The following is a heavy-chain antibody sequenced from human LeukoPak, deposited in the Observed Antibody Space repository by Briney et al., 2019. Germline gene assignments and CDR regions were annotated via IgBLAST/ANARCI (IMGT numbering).Heavy chain of an antibody. V-gene: IGHV1-46*01. Sequence: ASVKVSCKASGYTFTSYYMHWVRQAPGQGLEWMEIINPSGGSTSYAQKFQGRVTMTRDTSTSTVYMELSSLRSEDTAVYYCARGGQSYYYDSSGYGDYWGQGTLVTVSS. J-gene: IGHJ4*02. CDR3: ARGGQSYYYDSSGYGDY. D-gene: IGHD3-22*01. CDR1: GYTFTSYY. CDR2: INPSGGST.